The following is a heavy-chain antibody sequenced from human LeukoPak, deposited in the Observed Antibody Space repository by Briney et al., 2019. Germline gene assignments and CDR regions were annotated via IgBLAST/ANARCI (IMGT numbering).Heavy chain of an antibody. J-gene: IGHJ4*02. D-gene: IGHD3-10*01. CDR3: ASWGLVRGVIDY. CDR1: GGSFSYYH. Sequence: SETLSLTCTVSGGSFSYYHWSWIRQSPEKGLEWIGYISYSGSTNYNPSLTSRVTISVDTSKNQFSLKLSSVTAADTAVYYCASWGLVRGVIDYWGQGTLVTVPS. V-gene: IGHV4-59*08. CDR2: ISYSGST.